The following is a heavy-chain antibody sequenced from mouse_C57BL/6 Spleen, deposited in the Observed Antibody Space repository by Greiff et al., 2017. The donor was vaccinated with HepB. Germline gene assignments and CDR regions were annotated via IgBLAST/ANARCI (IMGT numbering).Heavy chain of an antibody. V-gene: IGHV1-4*01. Sequence: QVQLKQSGAELARPGASVKMSCKASGYTFTSYTMHWVKQRPGQGLEWIGYINPSSGYTKYNQKFKDKATLTADKSSSTAYMQLSSLTSEDSAVYYCARSATVVATRAMDYWGQGTSVTVSS. D-gene: IGHD1-1*01. J-gene: IGHJ4*01. CDR2: INPSSGYT. CDR1: GYTFTSYT. CDR3: ARSATVVATRAMDY.